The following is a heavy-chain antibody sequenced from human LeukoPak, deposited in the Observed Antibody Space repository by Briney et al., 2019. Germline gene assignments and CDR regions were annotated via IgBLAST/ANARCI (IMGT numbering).Heavy chain of an antibody. Sequence: GGSLRLSCAASGFTFSSYSMNWVRQAPGKGLEWASSISIISGTIYYADSVKGRFTISRDNAKNSLYLQMNSLRAEDTAVYYCARDLYNYDFWSGYYGVYYGMDAWGQGTTVTVSS. J-gene: IGHJ6*02. CDR2: ISIISGTI. CDR1: GFTFSSYS. D-gene: IGHD3-3*01. V-gene: IGHV3-21*01. CDR3: ARDLYNYDFWSGYYGVYYGMDA.